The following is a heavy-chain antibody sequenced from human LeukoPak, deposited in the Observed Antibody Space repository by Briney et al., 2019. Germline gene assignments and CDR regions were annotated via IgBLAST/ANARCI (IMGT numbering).Heavy chain of an antibody. Sequence: GGSLRLSCAASGFTFNSYWMHWVLQAPGKGLVWVSRINTDGTTTNYADSVKGRFTISRDNAENTLYLQMSSLRAEDTAVYYCTRDIGVTAWGEWNYWGQGTLVTVSS. CDR3: TRDIGVTAWGEWNY. J-gene: IGHJ4*02. CDR1: GFTFNSYW. CDR2: INTDGTTT. D-gene: IGHD2-15*01. V-gene: IGHV3-74*01.